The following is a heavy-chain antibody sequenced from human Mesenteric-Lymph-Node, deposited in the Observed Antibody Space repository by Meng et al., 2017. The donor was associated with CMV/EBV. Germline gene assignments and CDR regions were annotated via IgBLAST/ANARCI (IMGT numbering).Heavy chain of an antibody. J-gene: IGHJ4*02. D-gene: IGHD3-16*02. CDR3: ARDSGELSRSLDY. Sequence: LSLTCAASGFTFSSFWMTWVRQAPGKGLEWVANIKRDETEKYYVDSVKGRFTISRDTAKNSLYLQMNSLRAEDTAVYYCARDSGELSRSLDYWGQGTLVTVSS. CDR1: GFTFSSFW. CDR2: IKRDETEK. V-gene: IGHV3-7*01.